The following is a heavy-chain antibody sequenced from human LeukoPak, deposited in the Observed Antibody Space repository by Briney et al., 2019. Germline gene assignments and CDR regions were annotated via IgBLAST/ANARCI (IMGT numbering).Heavy chain of an antibody. V-gene: IGHV4-4*07. D-gene: IGHD2-2*01. CDR3: ARVLVVVNYYYMDV. CDR2: IYTSGST. CDR1: GGSLSSYY. Sequence: SETLSLTCTVSGGSLSSYYWSWIRQPAGKGLEWIGRIYTSGSTNYNPSLKSRVTLSVDTSKNQFSLKLSSVTAADTAVYYCARVLVVVNYYYMDVWGKGTTVTVSS. J-gene: IGHJ6*03.